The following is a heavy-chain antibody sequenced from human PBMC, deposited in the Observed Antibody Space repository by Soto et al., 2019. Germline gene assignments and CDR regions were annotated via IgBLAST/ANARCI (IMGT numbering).Heavy chain of an antibody. CDR1: GGSFSGYY. CDR3: ARGGLSDYDAFDI. CDR2: INHSGST. V-gene: IGHV4-34*01. J-gene: IGHJ3*02. D-gene: IGHD4-17*01. Sequence: SSETLSLTCAVYGGSFSGYYWSWIRQPPGKGLEWIGEINHSGSTNYNPSLKSRVTISVDTSKNQFSLKLSSVTAADTAVYYCARGGLSDYDAFDIWGQGTMVTVSS.